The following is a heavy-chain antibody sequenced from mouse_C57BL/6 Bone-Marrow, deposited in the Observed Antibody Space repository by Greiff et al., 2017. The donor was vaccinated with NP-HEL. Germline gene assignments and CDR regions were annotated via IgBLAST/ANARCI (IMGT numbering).Heavy chain of an antibody. D-gene: IGHD2-4*01. Sequence: VKLVESGPGLVAPSQSLSITCTVSGFSLTSYGVDWVRQPPGKGLEWLGVIWGGGSTTYNSALMSRLSISKDNSKSQVFLKMNSLQTDDTSMYYCAKHNYDGGSYWYFDVWGTGTTVTVSS. CDR1: GFSLTSYG. V-gene: IGHV2-9*01. CDR2: IWGGGST. CDR3: AKHNYDGGSYWYFDV. J-gene: IGHJ1*03.